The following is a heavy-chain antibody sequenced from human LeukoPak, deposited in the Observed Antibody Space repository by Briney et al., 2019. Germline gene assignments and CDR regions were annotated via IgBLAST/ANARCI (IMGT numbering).Heavy chain of an antibody. CDR2: SYYSGST. D-gene: IGHD3-10*01. J-gene: IGHJ4*02. Sequence: PSETLSLTCTVSGGSISSGGYYWSWIRQHPGKGLEWIGYSYYSGSTNYNPSLKSRVTISLDTSKNQFSLKLTSVTAADTAVYFCATTSGKDYYGSGTRRDYWGQGTLVTVSS. CDR1: GGSISSGGYY. CDR3: ATTSGKDYYGSGTRRDY. V-gene: IGHV4-31*02.